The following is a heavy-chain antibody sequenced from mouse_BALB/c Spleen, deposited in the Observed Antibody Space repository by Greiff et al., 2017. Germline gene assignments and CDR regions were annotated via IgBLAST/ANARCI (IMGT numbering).Heavy chain of an antibody. CDR2: ISSGSSTI. J-gene: IGHJ4*01. D-gene: IGHD2-1*01. CDR3: ARWDYGNFYYAMDY. Sequence: EVNLVESGGGLVQPGGSRKLSCAASGFTFSSFGMHWVRQAPEKGLEWVAYISSGSSTIYYADTVKGRFTISRDNPKNTLFLQMTSLRSEDTAMYYCARWDYGNFYYAMDYWGQGTSVTVSS. V-gene: IGHV5-17*02. CDR1: GFTFSSFG.